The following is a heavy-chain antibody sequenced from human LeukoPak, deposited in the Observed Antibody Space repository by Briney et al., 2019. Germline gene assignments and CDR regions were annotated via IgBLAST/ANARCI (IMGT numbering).Heavy chain of an antibody. CDR1: GYTFTGYY. CDR2: INPNSGGT. Sequence: ASVKVSCKASGYTFTGYYMHWVRRAPGQGREWMGRINPNSGGTNYAQKFQGRVTMTRDTSISTAYMELSRLRSDDTAVYYCASWDIVVVPAATFDYWGQGTLVTVSS. V-gene: IGHV1-2*06. J-gene: IGHJ4*02. D-gene: IGHD2-2*01. CDR3: ASWDIVVVPAATFDY.